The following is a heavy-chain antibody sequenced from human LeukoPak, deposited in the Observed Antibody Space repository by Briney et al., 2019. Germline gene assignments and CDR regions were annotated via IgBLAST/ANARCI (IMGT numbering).Heavy chain of an antibody. CDR2: IYYSGST. CDR1: GFTFSDYY. V-gene: IGHV4-59*05. CDR3: AKYCSSTSCSWYYYYMDV. D-gene: IGHD2-2*01. J-gene: IGHJ6*03. Sequence: GSLRLSCAASGFTFSDYYMSWIRQAPGKGLEWIGSIYYSGSTYYNPSLKSRVTISVDTSKNQFSLKLSSVTAADTAVYYCAKYCSSTSCSWYYYYMDVWGKGTTVTVSS.